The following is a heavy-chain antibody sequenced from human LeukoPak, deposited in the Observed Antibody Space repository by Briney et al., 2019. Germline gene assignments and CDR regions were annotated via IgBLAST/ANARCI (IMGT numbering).Heavy chain of an antibody. D-gene: IGHD3-22*01. V-gene: IGHV7-4-1*02. CDR2: INTNTGNP. J-gene: IGHJ3*02. CDR3: ARDWNYYDSSGYYHDAFDI. Sequence: ASLKDSCKDSGNTFSRYAMNWVRQAPGQGIEWMGWINTNTGNPTYAQGFTGRFVFSLDTSVSTAYLQISSLKAEDTAVYYCARDWNYYDSSGYYHDAFDIWGQGTMVTVSS. CDR1: GNTFSRYA.